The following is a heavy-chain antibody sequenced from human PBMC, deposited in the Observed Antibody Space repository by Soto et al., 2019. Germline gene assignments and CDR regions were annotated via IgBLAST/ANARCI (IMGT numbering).Heavy chain of an antibody. CDR3: VVMGNVAVSNPRSFDY. CDR2: IVPIFETL. CDR1: GATFSGYA. J-gene: IGHJ4*02. V-gene: IGHV1-69*18. D-gene: IGHD6-19*01. Sequence: QVQLVQSWAEVKKPGSSVKVSCKASGATFSGYAINWVRQAPGQGLEWLGRIVPIFETLKYAERFQGRVAITADESTTTVYMELTNLTHEDTAVYYCVVMGNVAVSNPRSFDYWGQGTQVTVSS.